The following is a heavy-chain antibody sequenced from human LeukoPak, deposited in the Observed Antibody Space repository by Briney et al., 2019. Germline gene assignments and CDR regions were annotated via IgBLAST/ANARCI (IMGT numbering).Heavy chain of an antibody. V-gene: IGHV4-34*01. Sequence: PSETLSLTCAVYGGSFSGYYWSWIRQPPGKGLEWIGETNHSGSTNYNPSLKSRVTISVDTSKNQFSLKLSSVTAADTAVYYCARVRVLRFLEWLLTDAFDIWGQGTMVTVSS. J-gene: IGHJ3*02. CDR2: TNHSGST. D-gene: IGHD3-3*01. CDR3: ARVRVLRFLEWLLTDAFDI. CDR1: GGSFSGYY.